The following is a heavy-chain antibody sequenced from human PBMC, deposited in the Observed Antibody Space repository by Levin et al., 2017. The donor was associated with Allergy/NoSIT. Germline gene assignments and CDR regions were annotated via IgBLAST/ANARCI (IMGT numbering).Heavy chain of an antibody. CDR2: ISYDGSNK. Sequence: GGSLRLSCAASGFTFSSYAMHWVRQAPGKGLEWVAVISYDGSNKYYADSVKGRFTISRDNSKNTLYLQMNSLRAEDTAVYYCARATRAGSALYYYYMDVWGKGTTVTVSS. CDR1: GFTFSSYA. J-gene: IGHJ6*03. V-gene: IGHV3-30-3*01. CDR3: ARATRAGSALYYYYMDV.